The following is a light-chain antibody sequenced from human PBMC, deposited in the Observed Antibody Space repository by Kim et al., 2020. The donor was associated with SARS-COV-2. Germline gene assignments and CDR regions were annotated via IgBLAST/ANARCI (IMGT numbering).Light chain of an antibody. CDR3: SSYGGSNNFNWV. CDR1: SSDVGGYNY. J-gene: IGLJ3*02. CDR2: EVS. Sequence: QSALTQPPSASGSPGQSVTISCTGTSSDVGGYNYVSWYKQRPGKAPKLMIYEVSKRPSGVPDRFSGSKSGNTASLTVSGLQAEDEGDYYCSSYGGSNNFNWVFGGGTQLTVL. V-gene: IGLV2-8*01.